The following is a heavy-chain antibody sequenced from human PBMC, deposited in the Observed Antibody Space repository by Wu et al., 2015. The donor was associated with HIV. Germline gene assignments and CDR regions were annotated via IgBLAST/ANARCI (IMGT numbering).Heavy chain of an antibody. Sequence: QVQLVQSGAEVKKPGSSVKVSCKASGGTFSSYAISWVRQAPGQGLEWMGGIIPIFGTANYAQKFQGRVTITTDESTSTAYMELSSLRSEDTAVYYCARENTGYSSSWYSGWFDPWGQGTLVHRLL. D-gene: IGHD6-13*01. V-gene: IGHV1-69*05. CDR1: GGTFSSYA. CDR3: ARENTGYSSSWYSGWFDP. CDR2: IIPIFGTA. J-gene: IGHJ5*02.